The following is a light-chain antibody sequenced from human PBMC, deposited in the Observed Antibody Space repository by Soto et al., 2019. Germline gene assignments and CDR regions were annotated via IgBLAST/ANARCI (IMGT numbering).Light chain of an antibody. CDR2: DAS. J-gene: IGKJ2*01. CDR3: QESYNSPMFT. V-gene: IGKV1-33*01. Sequence: DIQMTQSPSSLSASVGDRVTITCQASQDISNYLNWYQQKPGKAPKLLIYDASNLETGVPSRFSGSGSGTDFTFTISSLQPEDSATYYCQESYNSPMFTFGQGTKVDIK. CDR1: QDISNY.